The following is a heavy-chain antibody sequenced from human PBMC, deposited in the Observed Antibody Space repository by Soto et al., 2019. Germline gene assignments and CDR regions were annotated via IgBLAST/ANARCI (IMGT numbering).Heavy chain of an antibody. V-gene: IGHV4-59*01. CDR2: IYYRGST. D-gene: IGHD6-6*01. CDR3: ARSYSSYVFGWFDP. Sequence: PSETLSLTCTVSGGSISSYYWSWIRQPPGKGLEWIGYIYYRGSTNYNPSLKSRVTISVDTSKNQFSLKLSSVTAADTAVFYCARSYSSYVFGWFDPWGQGTLVTVSS. CDR1: GGSISSYY. J-gene: IGHJ5*02.